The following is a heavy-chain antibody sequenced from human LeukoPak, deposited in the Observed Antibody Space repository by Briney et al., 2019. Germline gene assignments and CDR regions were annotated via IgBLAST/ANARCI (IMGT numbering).Heavy chain of an antibody. CDR2: ISPASSTI. CDR3: ARGTWYYFDY. J-gene: IGHJ4*02. V-gene: IGHV3-48*01. Sequence: QPGGSLRLSCAASGFTFSDYSMNWVRQAPGSGLEWVAYISPASSTIKYADSVQGRFTISRDNAKNSLYLQMNSLRVEDTAVYYCARGTWYYFDYWGQGTLVTVSS. CDR1: GFTFSDYS. D-gene: IGHD2-2*01.